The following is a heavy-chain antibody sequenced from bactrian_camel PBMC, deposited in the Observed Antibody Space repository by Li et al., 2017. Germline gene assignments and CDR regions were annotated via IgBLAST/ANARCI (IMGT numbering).Heavy chain of an antibody. CDR3: ASAGGSYF. D-gene: IGHD2*01. CDR2: FYTGDGTT. CDR1: GLTFSRTW. J-gene: IGHJ4*01. Sequence: HVQLVESGGGLVQPGGSLRLSCAASGLTFSRTWIHWVRLVPGKGLQWVSSFYTGDGTTKIEDSVKGRFTVSGDNAKNLLYLQMNSTKSEDTALYYCASAGGSYFGGQGTQVTVS. V-gene: IGHV3S1*01.